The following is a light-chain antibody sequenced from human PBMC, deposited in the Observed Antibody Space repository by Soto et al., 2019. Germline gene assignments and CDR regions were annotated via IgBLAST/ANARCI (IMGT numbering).Light chain of an antibody. CDR3: QHYKSASFT. CDR1: QGIRNY. CDR2: AAS. J-gene: IGKJ3*01. V-gene: IGKV1-27*01. Sequence: DIQMTQSTSSLSAAVGDRVTITCRASQGIRNYLAWYQQKPGKVPKLLIYAASTLQSGVPSRFSGGGSGTDFTITISSLQPDDVATYYCQHYKSASFTFGPGTRVDFK.